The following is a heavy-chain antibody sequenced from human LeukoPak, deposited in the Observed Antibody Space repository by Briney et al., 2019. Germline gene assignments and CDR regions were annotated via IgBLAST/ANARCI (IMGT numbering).Heavy chain of an antibody. D-gene: IGHD2-2*01. CDR1: GGSISSSSYY. V-gene: IGHV4-39*01. Sequence: SETLSLTCTVSGGSISSSSYYWGWIRQPPGKGLEWIGSIYYSGSTYYNPSLKSRVTISVDTSKNQFSLKLSSVTAADTAVYYCARASKRLRVGPFDPWGQGTLVTVSS. CDR3: ARASKRLRVGPFDP. J-gene: IGHJ5*02. CDR2: IYYSGST.